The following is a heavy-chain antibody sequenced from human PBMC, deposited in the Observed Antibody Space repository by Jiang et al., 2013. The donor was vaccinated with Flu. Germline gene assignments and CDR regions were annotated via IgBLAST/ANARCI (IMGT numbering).Heavy chain of an antibody. V-gene: IGHV1-69*01. Sequence: TFSSYAISWVRQAPGQGLEWMGGIIPXFGTANYAQKFQGRVTITADESTSTAYMELSSLRSEDTAVYYCARTYGGNFPFDYWGQGTLVTVSS. D-gene: IGHD4-23*01. CDR3: ARTYGGNFPFDY. CDR2: IIPXFGTA. CDR1: TFSSYA. J-gene: IGHJ4*02.